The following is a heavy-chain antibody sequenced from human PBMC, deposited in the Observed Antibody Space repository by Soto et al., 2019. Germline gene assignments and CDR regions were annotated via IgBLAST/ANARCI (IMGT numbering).Heavy chain of an antibody. CDR2: MYYGGRT. CDR3: ARGTPSPLIVRSSRGPWFDP. D-gene: IGHD2-15*01. CDR1: GGSISSYY. Sequence: PSETRSLTCPVSGGSISSYYWSWLRLPPGKGLEWIGYMYYGGRTHYNPSLKSRVTISVDTAKMQVSLKLSSVTAADTAVYFCARGTPSPLIVRSSRGPWFDPWGQGPLVTVS. J-gene: IGHJ5*02. V-gene: IGHV4-59*08.